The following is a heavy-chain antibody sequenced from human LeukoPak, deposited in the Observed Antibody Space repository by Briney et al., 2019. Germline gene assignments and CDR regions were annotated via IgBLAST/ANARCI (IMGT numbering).Heavy chain of an antibody. V-gene: IGHV3-72*01. Sequence: PGGSLRLSCAASGFTFSDHYMDWVRQAPGKGLEWVDRITNKPKSYNTEYAASVKGRFTISRDDSKNSLYLQMNSLKTEDTAVYYCARGFHYDFWSGSYYFDYWGQGTLVTVSS. CDR3: ARGFHYDFWSGSYYFDY. CDR1: GFTFSDHY. CDR2: ITNKPKSYNT. J-gene: IGHJ4*02. D-gene: IGHD3-3*01.